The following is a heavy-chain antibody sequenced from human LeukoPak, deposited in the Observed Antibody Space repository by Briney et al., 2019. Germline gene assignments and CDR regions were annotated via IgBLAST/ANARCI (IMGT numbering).Heavy chain of an antibody. D-gene: IGHD2-15*01. V-gene: IGHV1-3*01. CDR1: GYTFTSYA. Sequence: ASVKVSCKASGYTFTSYAMHWVRQAPGQRLEWMGWINAGNGNTKYSQKFQGRVTITRDTSASTAYMELCSLRSEDTAVYYCARRAVVVVAVTSPLYYFDYWGQGTLVTVSS. CDR2: INAGNGNT. J-gene: IGHJ4*02. CDR3: ARRAVVVVAVTSPLYYFDY.